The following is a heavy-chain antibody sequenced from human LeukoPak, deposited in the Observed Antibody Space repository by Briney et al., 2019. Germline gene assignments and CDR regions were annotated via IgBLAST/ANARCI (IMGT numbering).Heavy chain of an antibody. CDR1: GYSFTSYW. CDR3: AAIARTRGPRGPLDY. D-gene: IGHD6-13*01. Sequence: GESLKISCKGSGYSFTSYWIGWVRQMPGEGLEWMGIIYPGDSDTRYSPSFQGQVTISADKSISTAYLQWSSLKASDTAMYYCAAIARTRGPRGPLDYWGQGTLVTVSS. J-gene: IGHJ4*02. V-gene: IGHV5-51*01. CDR2: IYPGDSDT.